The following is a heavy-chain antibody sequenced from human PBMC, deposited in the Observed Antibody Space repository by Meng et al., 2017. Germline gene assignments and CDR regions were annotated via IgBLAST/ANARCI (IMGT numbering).Heavy chain of an antibody. CDR3: ARDIRGYYYGMDV. D-gene: IGHD3-10*01. J-gene: IGHJ6*02. CDR1: GFTFSSYA. Sequence: GESLKISCAASGFTFSSYAMHWVRQAPGKGLEWVAVISYDGSNKYYADSVKGRFTISRDNSKNTLYLQMNSLRAEDTAVYYCARDIRGYYYGMDVWGQGTTVTVSS. CDR2: ISYDGSNK. V-gene: IGHV3-30*04.